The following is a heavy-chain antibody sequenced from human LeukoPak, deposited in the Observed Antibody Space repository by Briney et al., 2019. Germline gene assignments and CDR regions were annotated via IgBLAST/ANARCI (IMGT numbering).Heavy chain of an antibody. CDR3: ARPRLAMVRGRANQWWFDR. D-gene: IGHD3-10*01. V-gene: IGHV1-2*02. Sequence: ASVKVSCKASGYTFTGCYMHWVRQAPGQGLEWMGWINPSSGGTDYAQKFQGRVTMTRDTSISTAYMELSRLRSDDTAVYYCARPRLAMVRGRANQWWFDRWGQGTLVTVSS. J-gene: IGHJ5*02. CDR2: INPSSGGT. CDR1: GYTFTGCY.